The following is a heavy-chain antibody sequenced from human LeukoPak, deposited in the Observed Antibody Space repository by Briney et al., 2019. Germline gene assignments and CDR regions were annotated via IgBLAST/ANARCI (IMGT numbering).Heavy chain of an antibody. D-gene: IGHD3-10*01. CDR3: AKSNGYGLIDI. Sequence: SETLSLTCTVSGGSISSYYWSWIRQPPGKGLEWIGNIFYSGSTYYGPSLKSRLTISLDTSRNQFSLKLNTVAAADTAVYYCAKSNGYGLIDIWGQGTMVTVSS. J-gene: IGHJ3*02. CDR2: IFYSGST. CDR1: GGSISSYY. V-gene: IGHV4-59*12.